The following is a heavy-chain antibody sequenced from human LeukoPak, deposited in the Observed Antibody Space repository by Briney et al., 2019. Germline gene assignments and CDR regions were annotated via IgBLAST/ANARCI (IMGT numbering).Heavy chain of an antibody. CDR3: ARDTVSGWFDP. J-gene: IGHJ5*02. V-gene: IGHV1-2*02. CDR1: GYTFNGYY. CDR2: INPNSGGT. Sequence: ASVKVSCKASGYTFNGYYMQWVRQAPGQGREWMGWINPNSGGTNYAQKFQGRVTMTRDTSISTAYMELSRLRSDDTAVYYCARDTVSGWFDPWGQGTLVTVSS. D-gene: IGHD4-17*01.